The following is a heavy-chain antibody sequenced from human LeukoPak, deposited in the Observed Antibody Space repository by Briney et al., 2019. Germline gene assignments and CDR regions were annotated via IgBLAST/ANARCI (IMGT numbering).Heavy chain of an antibody. Sequence: SVKVSCKASGGTFSSYVISWVRQAPGQGLEWMGGIIPIFGTANYAQKFQGRVTITADKSTSTAYMELSSLRSEDTAVYYCARGDYYDSSGYVYYFDYWGQGTLVTVSS. CDR1: GGTFSSYV. CDR3: ARGDYYDSSGYVYYFDY. J-gene: IGHJ4*02. D-gene: IGHD3-22*01. CDR2: IIPIFGTA. V-gene: IGHV1-69*06.